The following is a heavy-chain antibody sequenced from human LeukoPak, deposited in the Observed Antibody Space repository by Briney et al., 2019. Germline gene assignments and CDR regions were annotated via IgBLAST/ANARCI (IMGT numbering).Heavy chain of an antibody. CDR3: ARGMRVELTPSPPFEY. Sequence: SETLSLTCSISGGSISIPNIYWGWIRQPPGKGLEWIGNFYYSGKTYYNPSVKSRVTISVDTSKNQFSLTLRSVTAADTAVYYCARGMRVELTPSPPFEYWGQGTLVTVPS. CDR1: GGSISIPNIY. CDR2: FYYSGKT. V-gene: IGHV4-39*01. J-gene: IGHJ4*02. D-gene: IGHD2-8*01.